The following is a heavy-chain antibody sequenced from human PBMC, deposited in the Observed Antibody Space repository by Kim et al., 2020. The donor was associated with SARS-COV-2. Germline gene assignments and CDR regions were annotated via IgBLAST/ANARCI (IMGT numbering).Heavy chain of an antibody. CDR2: INPNSGGT. CDR3: ARPYYDFWSGYYSEAYFDY. D-gene: IGHD3-3*01. Sequence: ASVKVSCKASGYTFTGYYMHWVRQAPGQGLEWMGRINPNSGGTNYAQKFQGRVTMTRDTSISTAYMELSRLRSDDTAVYYCARPYYDFWSGYYSEAYFDYWGQGTLVTVSS. CDR1: GYTFTGYY. V-gene: IGHV1-2*06. J-gene: IGHJ4*02.